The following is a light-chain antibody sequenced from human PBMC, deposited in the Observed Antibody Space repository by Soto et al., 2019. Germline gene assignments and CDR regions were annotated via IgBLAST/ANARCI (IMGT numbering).Light chain of an antibody. Sequence: DIQMTQSPSTLSASIGDRVTITCRASQNINNWIAWYQQKPGKAPKFLIYDASTLESGVPSRFSGSGFGTEFSLTISSLQPDDFGTYFCQQGDSFPFTFGGGTKVDIK. J-gene: IGKJ4*01. CDR2: DAS. CDR1: QNINNW. CDR3: QQGDSFPFT. V-gene: IGKV1-5*01.